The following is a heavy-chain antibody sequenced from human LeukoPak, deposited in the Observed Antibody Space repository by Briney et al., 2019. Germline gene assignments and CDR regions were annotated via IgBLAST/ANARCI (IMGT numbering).Heavy chain of an antibody. CDR2: IRYDGSNK. V-gene: IGHV3-30*02. Sequence: GGSLRLSCAASGFTFSNAWMSWVRQAPGKGLEWVAFIRYDGSNKYYADSVKGRFTISRDNSKKTVYLPMNSLRSEDTAVKYCAKGGQIYSSLGREGYTHLDYWGQGALVTVSS. CDR1: GFTFSNAW. D-gene: IGHD5-24*01. J-gene: IGHJ4*02. CDR3: AKGGQIYSSLGREGYTHLDY.